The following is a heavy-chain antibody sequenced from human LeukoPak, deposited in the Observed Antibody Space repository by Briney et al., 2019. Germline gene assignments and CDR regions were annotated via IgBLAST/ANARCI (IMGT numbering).Heavy chain of an antibody. CDR1: GYSFTSYW. J-gene: IGHJ3*02. V-gene: IGHV5-51*01. CDR2: IYPGDSDT. Sequence: GESLQISCQGSGYSFTSYWIGWVRQLPGKGLEWMGIIYPGDSDTRYSPSFQGQVTISADKSISTAYLQWSSLKASDTAMYYCARQPQRSSYPNAFDIWGQGTMVTVSS. D-gene: IGHD1-26*01. CDR3: ARQPQRSSYPNAFDI.